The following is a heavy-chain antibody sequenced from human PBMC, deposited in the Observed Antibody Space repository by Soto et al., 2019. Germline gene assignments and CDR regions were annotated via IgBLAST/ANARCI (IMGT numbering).Heavy chain of an antibody. CDR3: AGKDDYGSGIYYFDH. J-gene: IGHJ4*02. CDR2: INAANGDT. Sequence: QVQLVQSGAEVKKPGASVKVSCKASGYTFRTYPMHWVRQAPGRGLEWMGWINAANGDTGYSRTFQDRVTISRDISASTAYMELSSLRSEDTAVYYCAGKDDYGSGIYYFDHWGQGALVTVSS. CDR1: GYTFRTYP. V-gene: IGHV1-3*01. D-gene: IGHD3-10*01.